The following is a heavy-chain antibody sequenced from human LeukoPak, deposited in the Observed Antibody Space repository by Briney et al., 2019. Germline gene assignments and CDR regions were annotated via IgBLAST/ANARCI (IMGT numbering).Heavy chain of an antibody. V-gene: IGHV5-51*01. CDR2: VYPADYDI. Sequence: GESLKISCQGSGYSFTSYYIAWVRQKPGQGLEWMGIVYPADYDITYSPSVKGQVTISVDKSLKTAYLQWRSLKASDTAMYFCAGPGEPDLTGYLRHWGQGTRDPVSS. D-gene: IGHD1-14*01. J-gene: IGHJ1*01. CDR1: GYSFTSYY. CDR3: AGPGEPDLTGYLRH.